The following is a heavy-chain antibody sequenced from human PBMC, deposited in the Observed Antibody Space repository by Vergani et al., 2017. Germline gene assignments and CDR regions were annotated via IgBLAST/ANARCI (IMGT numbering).Heavy chain of an antibody. CDR1: GYTFTSYD. CDR2: MNPNSGNT. J-gene: IGHJ6*02. Sequence: QVQLVQSGAEVKKPGSSVKVSCKASGYTFTSYDINWVRQATGQGLEWMGWMNPNSGNTGYAQKFQGRVTMTRNTSISTAYMELSSLRSEDTAVYYCAIGGIAVAGSWSYYYYGMDVWGQGTTVTVSS. D-gene: IGHD6-19*01. V-gene: IGHV1-8*01. CDR3: AIGGIAVAGSWSYYYYGMDV.